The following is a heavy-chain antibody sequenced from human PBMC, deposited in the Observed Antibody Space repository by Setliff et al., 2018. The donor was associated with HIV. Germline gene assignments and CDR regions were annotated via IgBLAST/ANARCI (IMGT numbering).Heavy chain of an antibody. CDR1: GFTFSSYS. J-gene: IGHJ6*03. CDR2: ISSSSSYI. Sequence: GESLRLSCAASGFTFSSYSMNWVRQAPGKGLEWVSSISSSSSYIYYADSVKGRFTISRDNAKNSLYLQMNSLRAEDTAVYYCARAGDSSGYYYGYYYYYYMDVWGKGTTVTVSS. CDR3: ARAGDSSGYYYGYYYYYYMDV. V-gene: IGHV3-21*01. D-gene: IGHD3-22*01.